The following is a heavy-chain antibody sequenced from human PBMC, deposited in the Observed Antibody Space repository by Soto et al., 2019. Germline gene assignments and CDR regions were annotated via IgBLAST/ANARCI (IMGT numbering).Heavy chain of an antibody. Sequence: PGGSLRLSCAASGFTFDDYAMHWVRQAPGKGLEWVSGISWNSGSIGYADSVKGRFTISRDNAKNSLYLQMNSLRAEDTALYYCAKDKYSSSWYYFDYWAQGTLVTVSS. V-gene: IGHV3-9*01. J-gene: IGHJ4*02. CDR1: GFTFDDYA. D-gene: IGHD6-13*01. CDR3: AKDKYSSSWYYFDY. CDR2: ISWNSGSI.